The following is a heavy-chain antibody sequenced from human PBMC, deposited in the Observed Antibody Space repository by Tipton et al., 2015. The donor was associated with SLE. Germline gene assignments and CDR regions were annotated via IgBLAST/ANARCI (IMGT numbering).Heavy chain of an antibody. Sequence: TLSLTCTVSGASISSSTYYWSWIRQPPGKGLEWIGTLYYSGSTYYNPSLKSRVTISVDTSKNQFSLRLSSVTAAGTAVYYCARERGITGRPGGFDSWGQGVLVTVSS. D-gene: IGHD1-20*01. CDR2: LYYSGST. CDR1: GASISSSTYY. J-gene: IGHJ4*02. CDR3: ARERGITGRPGGFDS. V-gene: IGHV4-39*02.